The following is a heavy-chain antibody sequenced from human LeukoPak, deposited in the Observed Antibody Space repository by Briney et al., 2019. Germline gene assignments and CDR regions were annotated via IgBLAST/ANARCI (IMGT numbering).Heavy chain of an antibody. CDR3: ATYTGSTRSFDY. V-gene: IGHV1-69-2*01. CDR1: GYTFTDYY. Sequence: ASVKISCKVSGYTFTDYYMHWVQQAPGKGLEWMGLVDPEDGETKYAEKFQGRVTITADTSTDTAYMELSSLRSEDTAVYYCATYTGSTRSFDYWGQGTLVTVSS. CDR2: VDPEDGET. J-gene: IGHJ4*02. D-gene: IGHD1-26*01.